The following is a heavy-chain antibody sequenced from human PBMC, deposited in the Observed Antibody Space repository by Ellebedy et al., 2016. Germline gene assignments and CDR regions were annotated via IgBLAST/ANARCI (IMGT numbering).Heavy chain of an antibody. D-gene: IGHD2-2*01. J-gene: IGHJ4*02. CDR2: ISANGNKR. V-gene: IGHV3-23*01. Sequence: GESLKISXAVSGLPFSNFFMSWVRQAPGKGLEWVATISANGNKRDLADSVQGRFTISRDNFRNTLHLQMNNLRGEDTAVYYCRQGHYADYWGQGTLVTVSS. CDR3: RQGHYADY. CDR1: GLPFSNFF.